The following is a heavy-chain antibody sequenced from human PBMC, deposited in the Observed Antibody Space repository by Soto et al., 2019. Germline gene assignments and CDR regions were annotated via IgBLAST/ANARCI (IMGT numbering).Heavy chain of an antibody. CDR2: VSPPFRTS. D-gene: IGHD3-10*01. J-gene: IGHJ6*02. Sequence: QVQLVQSGAEVKKPGASVKVSCQTSGGSFNNNGIGWVRQAPGHGLEWMGGVSPPFRTSNYARKFQGRISIPADASTGTVNMELSSRTSEDTAQYYCAIVLYDGSGSDSPYGMDVWGQGTTVTVSS. CDR1: GGSFNNNG. CDR3: AIVLYDGSGSDSPYGMDV. V-gene: IGHV1-69*01.